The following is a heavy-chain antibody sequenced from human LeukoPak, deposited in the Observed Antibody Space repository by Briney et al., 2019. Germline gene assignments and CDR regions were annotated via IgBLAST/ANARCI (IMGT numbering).Heavy chain of an antibody. CDR2: IYYSGST. Sequence: PSETLSLTCTVSGGSISSSSYYWGWIRQPPGKGLEWIGSIYYSGSTYYNPSLKSRVTISVDTSKNQFSLKLSSVTAADTAVYYCARRGGQKVATIRRPYYYYMDVWGKGTTVTISS. V-gene: IGHV4-39*07. D-gene: IGHD5-12*01. CDR1: GGSISSSSYY. CDR3: ARRGGQKVATIRRPYYYYMDV. J-gene: IGHJ6*03.